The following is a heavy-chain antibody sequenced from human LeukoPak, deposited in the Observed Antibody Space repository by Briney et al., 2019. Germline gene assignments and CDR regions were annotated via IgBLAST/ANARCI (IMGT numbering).Heavy chain of an antibody. Sequence: GGSLRLSCAASGFTFSSYSMKWVRQAPGKGLEWVSYISSSSSTIYYADSVKGRFTISRDNAKNSLYLQMNSLRAEDTAVYYCARSYSSGFQVGRHYFDYWGQGTLVTVSS. V-gene: IGHV3-48*01. CDR1: GFTFSSYS. D-gene: IGHD3-22*01. CDR3: ARSYSSGFQVGRHYFDY. J-gene: IGHJ4*02. CDR2: ISSSSSTI.